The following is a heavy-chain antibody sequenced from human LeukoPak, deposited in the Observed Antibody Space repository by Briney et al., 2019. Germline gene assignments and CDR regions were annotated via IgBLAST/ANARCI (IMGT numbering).Heavy chain of an antibody. V-gene: IGHV3-53*01. Sequence: PGGSLRLSCAASGFTVSSNYMSWVRQAPGKGLEWVSVIYSGGSTYYADSVKGRFTISRDNSKNTLYLQMNNLRAEDTAVYYCARDQGDSSGYAYYYYYGMDVWGQGTTVTVSS. CDR2: IYSGGST. CDR3: ARDQGDSSGYAYYYYYGMDV. CDR1: GFTVSSNY. J-gene: IGHJ6*02. D-gene: IGHD3-22*01.